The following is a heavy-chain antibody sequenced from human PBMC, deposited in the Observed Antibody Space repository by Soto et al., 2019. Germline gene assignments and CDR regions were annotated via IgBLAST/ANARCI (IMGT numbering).Heavy chain of an antibody. J-gene: IGHJ3*02. D-gene: IGHD2-21*02. CDR1: GGSISSGGYS. CDR2: IYHSGST. CDR3: ARGGYGGNFRGAAFDI. V-gene: IGHV4-30-2*01. Sequence: SETLSLTCAVSGGSISSGGYSWSWIRQPPGKGLEWIGYIYHSGSTYYNPSLKSRVTISVDRSKNQFSLELSSVTAADTAVYYCARGGYGGNFRGAAFDIWGQGTMVTVSS.